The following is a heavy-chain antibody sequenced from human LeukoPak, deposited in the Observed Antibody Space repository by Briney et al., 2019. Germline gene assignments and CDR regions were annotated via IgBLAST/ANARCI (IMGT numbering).Heavy chain of an antibody. CDR1: GGSLSGYY. CDR3: AREGRMRMGIEY. D-gene: IGHD2-8*01. CDR2: IGHSGTT. V-gene: IGHV4-34*01. J-gene: IGHJ4*02. Sequence: PSETLSLTCDVYGGSLSGYYWSWIRQSPEKGLQWIGEIGHSGTTNFNPSLKSRVSMSVDTSKNQFSLKLTSVTAADTAVYFCAREGRMRMGIEYWGQGTLVTVSS.